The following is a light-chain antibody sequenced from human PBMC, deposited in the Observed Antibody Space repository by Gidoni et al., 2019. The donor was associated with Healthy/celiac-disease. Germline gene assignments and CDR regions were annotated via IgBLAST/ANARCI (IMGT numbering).Light chain of an antibody. CDR2: DAS. CDR1: QDISNY. CDR3: QQYDNLLT. J-gene: IGKJ4*01. V-gene: IGKV1-33*01. Sequence: EIQMTQSPSSLSASVGDRVTITCQASQDISNYLNWYQQKPGTAPMLLIYDASNLETGVPSRFSGSGSVTDFTFTISSLQPEDIATYYCQQYDNLLTFGGGTKVEIK.